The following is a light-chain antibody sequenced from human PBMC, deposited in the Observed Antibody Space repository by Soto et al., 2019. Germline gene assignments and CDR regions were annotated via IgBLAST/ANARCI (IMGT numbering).Light chain of an antibody. V-gene: IGKV3D-20*02. CDR2: GAS. J-gene: IGKJ5*01. CDR3: QQRSNWPPIP. Sequence: EIMLTQSPGTLSLSPGERATLSCRASQSVTGSYLAWYQQKPGQAPRLLIYGASTRATGIPDKFSGSGSGTDFTLTISRLEPEDFAVYYCQQRSNWPPIPFGQGTRLEIK. CDR1: QSVTGSY.